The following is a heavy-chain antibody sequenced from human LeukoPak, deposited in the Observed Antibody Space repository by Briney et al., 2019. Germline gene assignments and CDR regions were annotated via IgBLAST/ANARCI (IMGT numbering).Heavy chain of an antibody. Sequence: PGRSLRLSCAASGFTFSSYAMHWVRQAAGKGLEWVAVISYDGSNKYYADSVKGRFTISRDNSKNTLYLQMNSLRAEDTAVYYCARDHSGYCSGGSCYGRAYYYYGMDVWGQGTTVTVSS. CDR1: GFTFSSYA. CDR3: ARDHSGYCSGGSCYGRAYYYYGMDV. D-gene: IGHD2-15*01. J-gene: IGHJ6*02. V-gene: IGHV3-30-3*01. CDR2: ISYDGSNK.